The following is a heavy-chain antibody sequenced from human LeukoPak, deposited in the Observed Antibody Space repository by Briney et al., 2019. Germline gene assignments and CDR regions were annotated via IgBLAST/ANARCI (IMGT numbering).Heavy chain of an antibody. CDR1: GFTFSSYA. Sequence: GGSLRLSCAASGFTFSSYAMSWVRQAPGKGLEWVSSISRSSSYIYYADSVKGRLTISRDSAKNSLYLQMNSLRAEDTAVYYCARSGGSSWLPYYYYDMDVWGQGTTVTVSS. CDR2: ISRSSSYI. J-gene: IGHJ6*02. D-gene: IGHD6-13*01. CDR3: ARSGGSSWLPYYYYDMDV. V-gene: IGHV3-21*01.